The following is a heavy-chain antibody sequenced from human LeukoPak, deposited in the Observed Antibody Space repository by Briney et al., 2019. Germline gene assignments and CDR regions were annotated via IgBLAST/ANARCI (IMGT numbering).Heavy chain of an antibody. CDR1: GLTFNGYT. Sequence: GGSLRLSCAASGLTFNGYTMHWVRQPPGKGLEWVAVISNDESNKNYADSVKGRFTISRDNSKNTLYLQMNSLRPEDTAVFYCARDRPSSRWYDAFDIWGQGTMVTVSS. J-gene: IGHJ3*02. D-gene: IGHD6-13*01. CDR3: ARDRPSSRWYDAFDI. V-gene: IGHV3-30-3*01. CDR2: ISNDESNK.